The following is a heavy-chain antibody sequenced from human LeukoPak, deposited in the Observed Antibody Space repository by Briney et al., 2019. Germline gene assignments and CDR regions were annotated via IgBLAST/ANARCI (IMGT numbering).Heavy chain of an antibody. Sequence: PGGSLRLSCAASGFTFSSYSMHWVRQAPDKGLEWVAVMSYDGSDKYYADSVKGRFTISRDNSKNTLYLQMNSLREEDTAVYYCARGAVRVARLDAFDIWGQGTMVIVSS. D-gene: IGHD2-8*02. CDR3: ARGAVRVARLDAFDI. CDR1: GFTFSSYS. J-gene: IGHJ3*02. V-gene: IGHV3-30*04. CDR2: MSYDGSDK.